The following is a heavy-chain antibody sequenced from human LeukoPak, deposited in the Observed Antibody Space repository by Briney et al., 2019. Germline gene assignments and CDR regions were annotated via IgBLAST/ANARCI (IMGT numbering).Heavy chain of an antibody. Sequence: PSETLSLTCTVSGGSISSSSYYWSWIRQHPGKGLEWIGYIYYSGSIYYNPSLKSRVTISVDTSKNQFSLKLSSVTAADTAVYYCSGGDYGSAPDAFDIWGQGTMVTVSS. J-gene: IGHJ3*02. V-gene: IGHV4-31*06. CDR3: SGGDYGSAPDAFDI. CDR1: GGSISSSSYY. CDR2: IYYSGSI. D-gene: IGHD3-10*01.